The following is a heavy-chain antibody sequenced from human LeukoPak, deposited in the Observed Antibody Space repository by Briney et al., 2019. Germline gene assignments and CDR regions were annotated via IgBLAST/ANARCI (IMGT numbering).Heavy chain of an antibody. CDR2: IKQDGSEK. CDR3: ARGLSYDILTGYYEYYFDY. Sequence: QPGGSLRLSCAASGFTFSSYWMSWVRQAPGKGLEWVANIKQDGSEKYYVDSVKGRSTISRDNAKNSLYLQMNSLRAEDTAVYYCARGLSYDILTGYYEYYFDYWGQGALVTVSS. CDR1: GFTFSSYW. V-gene: IGHV3-7*01. D-gene: IGHD3-9*01. J-gene: IGHJ4*02.